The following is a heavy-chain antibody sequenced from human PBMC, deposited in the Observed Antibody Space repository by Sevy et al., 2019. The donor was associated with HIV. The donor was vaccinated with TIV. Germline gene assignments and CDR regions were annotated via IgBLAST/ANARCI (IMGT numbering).Heavy chain of an antibody. CDR3: ARDKTILEGRYGMDV. V-gene: IGHV3-21*01. CDR2: ISSGSGYI. CDR1: GFSFSDYN. D-gene: IGHD3-3*01. Sequence: GGSLRLSCAASGFSFSDYNMNWVRQAPGKGLEWVSFISSGSGYIYYADSMKGRFTISRDNAKNSMYLQLNSLRAEDTAVYYCARDKTILEGRYGMDVWGQGTTVTVSS. J-gene: IGHJ6*02.